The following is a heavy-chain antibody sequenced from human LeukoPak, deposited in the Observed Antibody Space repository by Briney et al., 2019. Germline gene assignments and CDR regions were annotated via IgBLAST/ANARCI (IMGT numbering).Heavy chain of an antibody. CDR3: AGRDCSSTSCPFDY. D-gene: IGHD2-2*01. J-gene: IGHJ4*02. V-gene: IGHV1-24*01. CDR1: GYTLTELS. CDR2: FDPEDGET. Sequence: GASVKVSCKVSGYTLTELSMHWVRQAPGKGLEWMGGFDPEDGETIYAQKFQGRVTMTEDTSTDTAYMELSSLRSEDTAVCYCAGRDCSSTSCPFDYWGQGTLVTVSS.